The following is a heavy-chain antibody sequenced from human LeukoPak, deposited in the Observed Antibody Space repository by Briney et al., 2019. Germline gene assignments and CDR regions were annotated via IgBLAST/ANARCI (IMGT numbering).Heavy chain of an antibody. J-gene: IGHJ4*02. CDR1: GFTFGDYG. D-gene: IGHD6-19*01. Sequence: GGSLRLSCAASGFTFGDYGMCWVRQAPGKGLEWVSRINHDGSSKNYADSVKGRFTISKNNARNTVYLQMNSLRAEDTAVYYCARDESSGWYSLDYWGQGTLVTVSS. CDR3: ARDESSGWYSLDY. CDR2: INHDGSSK. V-gene: IGHV3-74*01.